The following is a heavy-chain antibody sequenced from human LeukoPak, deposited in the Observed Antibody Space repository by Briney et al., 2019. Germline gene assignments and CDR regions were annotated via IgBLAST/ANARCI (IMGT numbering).Heavy chain of an antibody. D-gene: IGHD6-13*01. CDR1: GGSISSGGYS. Sequence: SETLSLTCAVSGGSISSGGYSWSWIRQPPGKGLEWIGYIYYSGSTYYNPSLKSRVTISVDTSKNQFSLKLSSVTAADTAVYYCARQGQSHPWVNAAAATGWFDPWGQGTLVTVSS. CDR3: ARQGQSHPWVNAAAATGWFDP. V-gene: IGHV4-30-2*03. CDR2: IYYSGST. J-gene: IGHJ5*02.